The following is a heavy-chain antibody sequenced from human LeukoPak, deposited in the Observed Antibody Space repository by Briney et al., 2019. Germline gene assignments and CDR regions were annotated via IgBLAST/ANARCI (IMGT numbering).Heavy chain of an antibody. CDR2: ISAYNGNT. Sequence: ASVKVSCKASGYTFTSYGISWVRQAPGQGLEWMGWISAYNGNTNYAQKLQGRVTMTTDTSTNTAYMELRSLRSDDTAVYYCARDSPTRITMIVVVTPFDYWGQGTLVTVSS. CDR3: ARDSPTRITMIVVVTPFDY. CDR1: GYTFTSYG. V-gene: IGHV1-18*01. J-gene: IGHJ4*02. D-gene: IGHD3-22*01.